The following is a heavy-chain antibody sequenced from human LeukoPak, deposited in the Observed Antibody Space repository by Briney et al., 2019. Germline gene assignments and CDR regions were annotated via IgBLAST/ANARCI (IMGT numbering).Heavy chain of an antibody. Sequence: PGGSLRLSCAASGFTFDDYAMHWVRQAPGKGLEWVSGISWNSGSIGYADSVKGRFTISRDNAKNSLYLQMNSLRAEDTALYYCAKDSFAISAGPYDYWGQGTLVTVSS. J-gene: IGHJ4*02. D-gene: IGHD3-3*01. V-gene: IGHV3-9*01. CDR3: AKDSFAISAGPYDY. CDR2: ISWNSGSI. CDR1: GFTFDDYA.